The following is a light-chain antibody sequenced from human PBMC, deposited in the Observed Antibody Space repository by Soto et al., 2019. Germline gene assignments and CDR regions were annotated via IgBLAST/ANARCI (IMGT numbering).Light chain of an antibody. CDR3: SSYISNSIVV. Sequence: QSVLTQAASVSGSPGQSITISCTGTSSDVGDYNYVSWYQQHPGKAPKLMIYEVSHRLSGVSNRFSGSKSGYTASLTISGLQDEDEADYYCSSYISNSIVVFGGGTKLTVL. V-gene: IGLV2-14*01. CDR2: EVS. J-gene: IGLJ2*01. CDR1: SSDVGDYNY.